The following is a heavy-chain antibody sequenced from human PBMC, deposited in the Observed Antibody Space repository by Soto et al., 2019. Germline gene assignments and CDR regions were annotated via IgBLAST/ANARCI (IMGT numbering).Heavy chain of an antibody. CDR2: IYYTGST. Sequence: SETLSLTCTVSGGSISRSSYYWGWIRQPPGKGLEWIGYIYYTGSTNYNPSLKSRVTISVDTSKNQFSLKLSSVTAADTAVYYCARVPGDTAMVPHYWGQGTLVTAS. J-gene: IGHJ4*02. CDR3: ARVPGDTAMVPHY. V-gene: IGHV4-61*05. CDR1: GGSISRSSYY. D-gene: IGHD5-18*01.